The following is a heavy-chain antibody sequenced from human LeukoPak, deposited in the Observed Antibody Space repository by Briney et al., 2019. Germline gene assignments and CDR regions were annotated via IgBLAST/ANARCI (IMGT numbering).Heavy chain of an antibody. J-gene: IGHJ4*02. V-gene: IGHV3-23*01. D-gene: IGHD6-6*01. CDR2: ITSGGGDT. CDR3: AKGSSSSRPYYFDY. CDR1: GFTFRNYA. Sequence: GGSLRLSCAASGFTFRNYAMSWVRQAPGKGLEWVSAITSGGGDTFHADSVKGRFTISRDNSRNTLFLQMYSLRVEDTAVYYCAKGSSSSRPYYFDYWGQGTLVTVSS.